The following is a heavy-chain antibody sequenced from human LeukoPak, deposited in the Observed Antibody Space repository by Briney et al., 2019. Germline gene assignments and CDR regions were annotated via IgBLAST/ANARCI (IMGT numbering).Heavy chain of an antibody. CDR3: AKDSPGYCSGGSCYYRSGFDY. D-gene: IGHD2-15*01. V-gene: IGHV3-30*02. Sequence: GGSLRLSCAASGFTFSSYGMHWVRQAPGKGLEWVAFIRYDGSNKYYADSVEGRFTISRDNSKNTLYLQMNSLRAEDTAVYYCAKDSPGYCSGGSCYYRSGFDYWGQGTLVTVSS. CDR2: IRYDGSNK. J-gene: IGHJ4*02. CDR1: GFTFSSYG.